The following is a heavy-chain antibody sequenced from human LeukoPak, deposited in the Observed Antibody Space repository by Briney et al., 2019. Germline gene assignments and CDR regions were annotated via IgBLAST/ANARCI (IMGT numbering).Heavy chain of an antibody. CDR2: IHSSSGTV. CDR1: GFTFSSHN. Sequence: GGSLRLSCAASGFTFSSHNMQWVRQAPGKGLEWVSYIHSSSGTVYYADSVKGRFTISRDNAQNSLYLQMNSLRVEDTGVYYCARRFGRRYEYWGQGVLVTVSP. J-gene: IGHJ4*02. V-gene: IGHV3-48*04. CDR3: ARRFGRRYEY. D-gene: IGHD3-16*01.